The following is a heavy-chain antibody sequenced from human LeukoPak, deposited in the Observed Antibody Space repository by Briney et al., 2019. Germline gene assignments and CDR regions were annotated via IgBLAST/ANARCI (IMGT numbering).Heavy chain of an antibody. CDR3: ARDFYGSRPGAFDY. Sequence: ETLSLTCTVSGGSISSYYWSWIRQPAGKGLEWIGRIYTSGSTNYNPSLKSRVTMSVDTSKNQFSLKLSSVTAADTAVYYCARDFYGSRPGAFDYWGQGTLITVSS. V-gene: IGHV4-4*07. CDR2: IYTSGST. CDR1: GGSISSYY. J-gene: IGHJ4*02. D-gene: IGHD3-10*01.